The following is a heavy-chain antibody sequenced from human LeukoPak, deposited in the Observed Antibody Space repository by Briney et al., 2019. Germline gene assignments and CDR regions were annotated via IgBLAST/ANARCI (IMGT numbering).Heavy chain of an antibody. D-gene: IGHD6-19*01. CDR3: AKDRGREWLVCFDY. CDR1: GFTFSSYG. CDR2: ISGSGGST. J-gene: IGHJ4*02. V-gene: IGHV3-23*01. Sequence: GGSLRLSCAASGFTFSSYGMSWVRQAPGKGLEWVSAISGSGGSTYYADSVKGRFTISRDNSKNTLYLQMNSLRAEDTAVYYCAKDRGREWLVCFDYWGQGTLVTVSS.